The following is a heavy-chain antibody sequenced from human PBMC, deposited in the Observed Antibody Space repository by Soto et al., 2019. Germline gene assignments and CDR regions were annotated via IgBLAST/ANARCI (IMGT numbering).Heavy chain of an antibody. CDR3: ARSVGYYDFWSGYPHPTDWYFDL. CDR1: GFTFSSYS. D-gene: IGHD3-3*01. Sequence: EVQLVESGGGLVKPGGSLRLSCAASGFTFSSYSMNWVRQAPGKGLEWVSSISSSSSYIYYADSVKGRFTISRDNAKNSLYLQMNSLRAEDTAVYYCARSVGYYDFWSGYPHPTDWYFDLWGRGTLVTVSS. J-gene: IGHJ2*01. CDR2: ISSSSSYI. V-gene: IGHV3-21*01.